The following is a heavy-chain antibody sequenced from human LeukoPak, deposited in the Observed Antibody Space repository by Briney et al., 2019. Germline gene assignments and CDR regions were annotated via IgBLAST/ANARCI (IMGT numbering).Heavy chain of an antibody. CDR3: AGWDTMIVVEGMDV. D-gene: IGHD3-22*01. V-gene: IGHV4-39*01. CDR2: IYYSGST. Sequence: PSETLSLTCTVSGGSISSSSYYWGWIRQPPGKGLGWIGSIYYSGSTYYNPSLKSRVTISVDTSKNQFSLKLSSVTAADTAVYYCAGWDTMIVVEGMDVWGQGTTVTVSS. CDR1: GGSISSSSYY. J-gene: IGHJ6*02.